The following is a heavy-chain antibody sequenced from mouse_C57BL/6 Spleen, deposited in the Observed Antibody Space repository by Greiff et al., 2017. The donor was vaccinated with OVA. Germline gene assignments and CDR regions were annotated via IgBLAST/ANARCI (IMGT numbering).Heavy chain of an antibody. Sequence: EVKVEESGPGLVKPSQSLSLTCSVTGYSITSGYYWNWIRQFPGNKLEWMGYISYDGSNNYNPSLKNRISITRDTSKNQFFLKLNSVTTEDTATYYCARASNSYAMDYWGQGTSVTVSS. D-gene: IGHD2-5*01. J-gene: IGHJ4*01. CDR3: ARASNSYAMDY. CDR1: GYSITSGYY. V-gene: IGHV3-6*01. CDR2: ISYDGSN.